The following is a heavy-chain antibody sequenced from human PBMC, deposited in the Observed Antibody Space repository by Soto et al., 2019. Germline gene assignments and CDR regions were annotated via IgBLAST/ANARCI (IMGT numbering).Heavy chain of an antibody. Sequence: GGSLRLSCAASGFPFSNYGMYWVRQAPGKGLEWLAIITSDGGPIYYTDSVKGRFTISRDNSKKTLYLHMNSLRPEDTALYYCAKGDDFDYWGQGTLVTVSS. CDR2: ITSDGGPI. CDR1: GFPFSNYG. V-gene: IGHV3-30*18. CDR3: AKGDDFDY. J-gene: IGHJ4*02.